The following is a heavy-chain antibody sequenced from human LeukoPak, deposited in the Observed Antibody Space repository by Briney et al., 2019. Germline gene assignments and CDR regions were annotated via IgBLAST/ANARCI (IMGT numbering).Heavy chain of an antibody. J-gene: IGHJ6*02. V-gene: IGHV1-69*13. D-gene: IGHD3-3*01. Sequence: GASVKVSCKASGGTFSSYAISWVRQAPGQGLEWMGGIIPIFGTANYAQKFQGRVTITADESTSTAYMELGSLRSEDTAVYYCARGGLRFSWTGMDVWGQGTTVTVSS. CDR1: GGTFSSYA. CDR2: IIPIFGTA. CDR3: ARGGLRFSWTGMDV.